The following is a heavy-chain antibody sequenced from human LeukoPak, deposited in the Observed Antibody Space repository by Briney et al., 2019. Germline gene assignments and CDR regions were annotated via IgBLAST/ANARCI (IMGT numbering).Heavy chain of an antibody. CDR1: GGSISDHY. V-gene: IGHV4-34*01. D-gene: IGHD2-15*01. Sequence: PSETLSLTCAVYGGSISDHYWSWIRQPPGKGLEWIGEINHSGGTNYNPSLKSPVTISVDTSKNQFSLQLSSVTAADTAVYYCARIHRYCSGGACYVLDNWGQGTLVAVSS. CDR2: INHSGGT. CDR3: ARIHRYCSGGACYVLDN. J-gene: IGHJ4*02.